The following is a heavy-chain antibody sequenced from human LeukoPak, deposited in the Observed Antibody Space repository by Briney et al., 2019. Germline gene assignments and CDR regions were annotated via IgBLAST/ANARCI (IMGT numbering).Heavy chain of an antibody. CDR1: GFTFSSYV. D-gene: IGHD4-17*01. Sequence: PGGSLRLSCAASGFTFSSYVMNWVRQAPGKGLEWVSGINGSGGSTYYADSVKGRFTISRDNSKNALYLQMNSLKTEDTAVYYCTTEEIWDDSGDYAPFDNWGQGTQVTVSS. CDR3: TTEEIWDDSGDYAPFDN. J-gene: IGHJ4*02. CDR2: INGSGGST. V-gene: IGHV3-23*01.